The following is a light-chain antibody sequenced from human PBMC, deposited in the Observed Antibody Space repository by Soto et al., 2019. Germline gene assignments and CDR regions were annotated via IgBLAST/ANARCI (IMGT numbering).Light chain of an antibody. Sequence: SYELTQPLSVSVAPGQTATVSCGGNNIGGKNVHWYQQKPGQAPVLVVYDDSDRPSGIPERFSGSNSGNMATLTVSRVEAGDEADYYCQVWDTNSDYVFGSGTKVTVL. J-gene: IGLJ1*01. V-gene: IGLV3-21*02. CDR2: DDS. CDR3: QVWDTNSDYV. CDR1: NIGGKN.